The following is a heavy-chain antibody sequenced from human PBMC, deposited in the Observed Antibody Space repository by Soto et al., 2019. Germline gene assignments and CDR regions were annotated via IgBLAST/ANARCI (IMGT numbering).Heavy chain of an antibody. V-gene: IGHV3-30*18. CDR1: GFPFSRHG. D-gene: IGHD1-1*01. CDR2: ISWDGLAQ. Sequence: VQLVESGGGVVQPGRSLRLLCEASGFPFSRHGMHWVRQAPGMGLEWVAVISWDGLAQYYGDSVRGRFTISRDNSQSTLYLQMNSLRTEDTAIYYCAKETIQVGGPNYFDYWGQGVLVTVSS. CDR3: AKETIQVGGPNYFDY. J-gene: IGHJ4*02.